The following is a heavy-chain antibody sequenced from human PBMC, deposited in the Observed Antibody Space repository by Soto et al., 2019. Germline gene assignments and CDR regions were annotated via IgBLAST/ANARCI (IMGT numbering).Heavy chain of an antibody. D-gene: IGHD3-9*01. CDR2: ISGTASRT. V-gene: IGHV3-23*01. Sequence: VGSMRLSCAVSGFTPTTTPLSWVRQPPGKGLEWVTTISGTASRTYYVDSVKGRFFISRDNSKNTVTLQMNNLTLDDTAVYYCATSFRYFDNWGQGTRVTVSS. CDR3: ATSFRYFDN. J-gene: IGHJ4*02. CDR1: GFTPTTTP.